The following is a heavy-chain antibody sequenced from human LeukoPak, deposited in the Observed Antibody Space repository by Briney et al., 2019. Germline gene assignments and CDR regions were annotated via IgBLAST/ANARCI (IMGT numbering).Heavy chain of an antibody. Sequence: VASVKVSCTASGHTFTSLRVHWVRQAPGQGLEWMRIMSPSDGSTDYAQKFQGRITMTRDASTNTAYMELSSLRSEDTAVYYCAREASVWGQGTLVTVSP. V-gene: IGHV1-46*01. J-gene: IGHJ4*02. D-gene: IGHD6-6*01. CDR2: MSPSDGST. CDR3: AREASV. CDR1: GHTFTSLR.